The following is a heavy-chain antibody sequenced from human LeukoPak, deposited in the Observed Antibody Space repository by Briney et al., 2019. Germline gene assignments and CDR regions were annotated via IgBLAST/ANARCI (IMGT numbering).Heavy chain of an antibody. CDR3: ARGLYKYQLLNPPLVDY. CDR2: MNPNSGNT. V-gene: IGHV1-8*03. J-gene: IGHJ4*02. Sequence: ASVKVSCKASGYTFTSYDTNWVRQATGQGLEWMGWMNPNSGNTGYAQKFQGRVTITRNTSISTAYMELSSLRSEDTAVYYCARGLYKYQLLNPPLVDYWGQGTLVTVSS. CDR1: GYTFTSYD. D-gene: IGHD2-2*01.